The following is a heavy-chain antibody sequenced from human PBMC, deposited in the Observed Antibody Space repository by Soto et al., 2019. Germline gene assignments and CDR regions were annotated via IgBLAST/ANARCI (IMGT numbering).Heavy chain of an antibody. J-gene: IGHJ4*02. CDR3: ARGITSGWNSLEGYYIYY. CDR1: GYTFTTYE. Sequence: QVHLEQSGAEVKKPGASVKVPCKASGYTFTTYEINWVRQAPGQGLEWMAWINPKSGNAGYPQKVRGTVTTPSKTPISTAYMALSGLRSEATAEYSSARGITSGWNSLEGYYIYYWGQGTLVTVSS. V-gene: IGHV1-8*01. D-gene: IGHD6-19*01. CDR2: INPKSGNA.